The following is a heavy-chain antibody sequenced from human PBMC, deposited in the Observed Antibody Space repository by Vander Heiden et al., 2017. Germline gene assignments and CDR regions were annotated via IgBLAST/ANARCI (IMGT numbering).Heavy chain of an antibody. CDR2: IGHDGSFK. Sequence: QVQLVESGGGVVQTGGSLRLSCAASGIPFSPYGMHWVRQAPGKGLEWVAVIGHDGSFKAYADSVKGRFTISRDNSKNTLYLQMTSLRAEDTAVYYCARDLGAGRYFDYWGQGSLVTVSS. CDR1: GIPFSPYG. D-gene: IGHD1-26*01. J-gene: IGHJ4*02. V-gene: IGHV3-33*01. CDR3: ARDLGAGRYFDY.